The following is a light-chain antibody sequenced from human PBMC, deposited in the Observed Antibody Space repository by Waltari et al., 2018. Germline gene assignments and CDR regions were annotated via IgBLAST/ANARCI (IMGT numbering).Light chain of an antibody. CDR3: MQGTHWPYT. V-gene: IGKV2-30*02. Sequence: DVVMTQSPLSLPVTLGQPASISCTPSQSLVHSDGTTRLVWFHQRPGQSPRRLIYKVSIRDSEVPDRFSGGGSATDFTLKISRVEAEDVGVYYCMQGTHWPYTFGQGTKLDIK. J-gene: IGKJ2*01. CDR2: KVS. CDR1: QSLVHSDGTTR.